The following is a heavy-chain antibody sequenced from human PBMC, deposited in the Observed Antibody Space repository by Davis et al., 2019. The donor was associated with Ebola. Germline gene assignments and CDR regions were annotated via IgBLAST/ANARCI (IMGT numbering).Heavy chain of an antibody. J-gene: IGHJ4*02. CDR2: IKHDGSEK. CDR1: GFIFSSYW. V-gene: IGHV3-7*03. D-gene: IGHD6-19*01. Sequence: GGSLRLSCAASGFIFSSYWMSWVRQAPGKGLEWVANIKHDGSEKDYVDSVKGRFTISRDNAKNSLYLQMNSLRAEDAAVYYCAGGTRSGWHLEYWGQGTLVTVSS. CDR3: AGGTRSGWHLEY.